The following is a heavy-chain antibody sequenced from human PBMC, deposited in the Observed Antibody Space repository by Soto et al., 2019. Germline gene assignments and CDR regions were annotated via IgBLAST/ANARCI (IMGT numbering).Heavy chain of an antibody. CDR3: ARCYYGPGYYGMDV. CDR1: GFTFSSYS. J-gene: IGHJ6*02. Sequence: EVQLVESGGGLVQPGGSLRLSCAASGFTFSSYSMNWVRQAPGKGLEWVSYISSSSSTIYYADSVKGRFTISRDNAKNSLYLQMNSLRAEDTAVYYCARCYYGPGYYGMDVWGQGTTVTVSS. V-gene: IGHV3-48*01. CDR2: ISSSSSTI. D-gene: IGHD3-10*01.